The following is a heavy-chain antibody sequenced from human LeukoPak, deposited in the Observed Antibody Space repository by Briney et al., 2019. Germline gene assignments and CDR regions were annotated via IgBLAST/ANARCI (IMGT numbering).Heavy chain of an antibody. CDR1: GGSFSGYY. V-gene: IGHV4-34*01. D-gene: IGHD6-19*01. J-gene: IGHJ4*02. CDR3: ARGGYGSGWANFDY. CDR2: INHSGST. Sequence: TSETLSLTCAVYGGSFSGYYWSWIRQPPGKGLEWIGEINHSGSTNYNPSLKSRVTISVDTSKNQFSLKLSSVTAADTAVYYCARGGYGSGWANFDYWGQGTLVTVSS.